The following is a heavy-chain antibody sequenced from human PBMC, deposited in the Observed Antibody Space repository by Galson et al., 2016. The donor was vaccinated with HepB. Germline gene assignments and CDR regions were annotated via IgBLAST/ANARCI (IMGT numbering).Heavy chain of an antibody. V-gene: IGHV5-51*01. CDR2: IYPDDSDT. J-gene: IGHJ4*02. D-gene: IGHD3-22*01. CDR3: GRLRKGDFYDSSGAQYYFDY. Sequence: QSGAEVTKPGESLKISCKGSGYSFTSYWIGWVRQMPGKGLEWMGIIYPDDSDTTYSPSFQGQVTISADKSISTAYLQLTSLKASDTAMYFCGRLRKGDFYDSSGAQYYFDYWGQGTLVTVSS. CDR1: GYSFTSYW.